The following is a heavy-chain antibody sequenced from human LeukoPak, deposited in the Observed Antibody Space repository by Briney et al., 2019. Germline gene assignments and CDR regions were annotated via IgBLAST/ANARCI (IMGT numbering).Heavy chain of an antibody. CDR3: TRSDCSSGRCPGFDN. CDR2: TYYRSKWFI. V-gene: IGHV6-1*01. J-gene: IGHJ4*02. Sequence: SQTFSLTCGISGDSVSSNSAAWNWIRQSPSRGLEWLGRTYYRSKWFINYAPSVKSRIIINPDTPKNQVSLQLNSVTPEDTAVYYCTRSDCSSGRCPGFDNWGQGTLVTVSS. D-gene: IGHD6-19*01. CDR1: GDSVSSNSAA.